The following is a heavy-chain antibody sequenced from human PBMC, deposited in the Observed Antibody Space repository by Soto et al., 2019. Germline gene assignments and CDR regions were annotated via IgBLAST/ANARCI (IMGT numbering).Heavy chain of an antibody. J-gene: IGHJ6*02. CDR2: INPSGGST. D-gene: IGHD5-18*01. CDR3: ARDRRYSHVFNYYYYGRDV. V-gene: IGHV1-46*01. Sequence: ASVTVCCKASGYTFTSYYMHWVRQAPGQGLEWMGIINPSGGSTSYAQKFQGRVTMTRDASTITVYMELSSLRSEDTAVYYCARDRRYSHVFNYYYYGRDVWGQGTTVTVSS. CDR1: GYTFTSYY.